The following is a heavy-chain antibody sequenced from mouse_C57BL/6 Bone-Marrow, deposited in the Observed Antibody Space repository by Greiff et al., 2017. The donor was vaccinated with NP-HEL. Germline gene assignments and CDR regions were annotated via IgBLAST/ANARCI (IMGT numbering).Heavy chain of an antibody. CDR3: ARHTTVVAPHWYFDV. V-gene: IGHV5-12*01. CDR1: GFTFSDYY. Sequence: EVQLVESGGGLVQPGGSLKLSCAASGFTFSDYYMYWVRQTPEKRLEWVAYISNGGGSTYYPDTVKGRFTISRDNAKNTLYLQMSRLKSEDTAMYYCARHTTVVAPHWYFDVWGTGTTVTVSS. D-gene: IGHD1-1*01. CDR2: ISNGGGST. J-gene: IGHJ1*03.